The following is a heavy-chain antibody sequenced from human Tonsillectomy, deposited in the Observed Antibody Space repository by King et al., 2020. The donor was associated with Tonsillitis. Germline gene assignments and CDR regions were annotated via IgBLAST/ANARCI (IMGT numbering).Heavy chain of an antibody. CDR2: IIPIFGTA. Sequence: QRQLVQSGAEVKKPGSSVKVSCKASGGTFSSYAISWVRQAPGQGLEWMGGIIPIFGTANYAQKFQGRVTITADESTSTAYMELSSLRSEDTAVYYCARGGYSGYDQRKQYYFDYWGQGTLVTVSS. CDR1: GGTFSSYA. V-gene: IGHV1-69*01. D-gene: IGHD5-12*01. CDR3: ARGGYSGYDQRKQYYFDY. J-gene: IGHJ4*02.